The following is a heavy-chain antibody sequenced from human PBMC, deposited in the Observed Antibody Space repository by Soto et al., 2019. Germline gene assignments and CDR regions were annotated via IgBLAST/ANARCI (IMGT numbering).Heavy chain of an antibody. CDR2: ISSGGSDT. D-gene: IGHD1-1*01. CDR3: AIPNGVSTYYYYGMYL. CDR1: GFTFSGFY. V-gene: IGHV3-11*01. J-gene: IGHJ6*02. Sequence: PGGSLRLSCAASGFTFSGFYMSWIRQAPGKGLEWVSYISSGGSDTFYADSVKGRFTISRDNAKNSLFLQMNSLRAEDTAGYYCAIPNGVSTYYYYGMYLWGQRCTFTVSS.